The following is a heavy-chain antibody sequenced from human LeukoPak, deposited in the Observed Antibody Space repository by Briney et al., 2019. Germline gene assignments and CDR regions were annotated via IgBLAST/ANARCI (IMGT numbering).Heavy chain of an antibody. CDR2: ISSSSSTI. J-gene: IGHJ4*02. Sequence: GGSLRLSCAASGFTFRNYAMNWVRQTPGKGLEWVSYISSSSSTIYYADSVKGRFTISRDNAKNSLYLLMNSLRVEDTAVYYCVGAERALTDYWGQGTLVTVSS. V-gene: IGHV3-48*01. CDR1: GFTFRNYA. CDR3: VGAERALTDY. D-gene: IGHD1-26*01.